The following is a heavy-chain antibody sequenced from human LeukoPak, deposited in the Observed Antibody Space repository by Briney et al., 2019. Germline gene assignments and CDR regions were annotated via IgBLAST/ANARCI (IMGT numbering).Heavy chain of an antibody. CDR3: ARAPTRFSSIAAPGAVDI. J-gene: IGHJ3*02. D-gene: IGHD6-6*01. CDR1: GFTFSSYW. CDR2: IKQDGSEK. Sequence: PGGSLRLSCAASGFTFSSYWMSWVRQAPGKGLEWVANIKQDGSEKYYVDSVKGRFTISRDNAKNSLYLQMNSLRAEDTAVYYCARAPTRFSSIAAPGAVDIWRQRTMVTVSS. V-gene: IGHV3-7*01.